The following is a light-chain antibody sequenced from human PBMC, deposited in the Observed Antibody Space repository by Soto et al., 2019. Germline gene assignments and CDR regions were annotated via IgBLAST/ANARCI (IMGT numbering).Light chain of an antibody. CDR1: NSNIGSNY. J-gene: IGLJ2*01. Sequence: QSVLTQPPSASGTPGQTVTISSSGSNSNIGSNYVCWYQQLPGTAPKLLIYRNNHRPSGVPDRFSGSKSGTSASLAISGLRSEDEADYYCSTWDDSLPGIVVFGGGTKLTVL. V-gene: IGLV1-47*01. CDR3: STWDDSLPGIVV. CDR2: RNN.